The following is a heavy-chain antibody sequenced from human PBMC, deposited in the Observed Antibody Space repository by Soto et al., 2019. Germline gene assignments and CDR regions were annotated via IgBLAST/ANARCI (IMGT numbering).Heavy chain of an antibody. V-gene: IGHV4-59*01. CDR1: GGSISSYY. Sequence: SETLSLTCTVSGGSISSYYWSWIRQPPGKGLEWIGYIYYSGSTNYNPSLKRRVTISVDTAKNQFSLKLSSVTAADTAVYYCARARISHYYYDSSGYCWFNPWGQGTLVTVSS. D-gene: IGHD3-22*01. CDR2: IYYSGST. CDR3: ARARISHYYYDSSGYCWFNP. J-gene: IGHJ5*02.